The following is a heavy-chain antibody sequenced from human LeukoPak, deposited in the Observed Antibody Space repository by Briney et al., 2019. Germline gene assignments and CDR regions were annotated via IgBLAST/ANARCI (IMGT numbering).Heavy chain of an antibody. J-gene: IGHJ5*02. V-gene: IGHV3-7*01. CDR3: AREASSHFT. Sequence: HPGGSLRLSCAGSGFTFGNSWMTWFRQTPGKGLEWVANIKQDGSEKYVDSVKGRFTISRDIAKTSLYLQMNSLRAEDTAVCYCAREASSHFTWGQGTLVTVSS. D-gene: IGHD3-3*02. CDR1: GFTFGNSW. CDR2: IKQDGSEK.